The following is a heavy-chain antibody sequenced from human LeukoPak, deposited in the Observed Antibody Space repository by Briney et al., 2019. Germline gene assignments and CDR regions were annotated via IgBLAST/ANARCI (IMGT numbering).Heavy chain of an antibody. D-gene: IGHD6-6*01. V-gene: IGHV3-30*03. J-gene: IGHJ4*02. CDR1: GFTFSSYG. CDR2: ISYDGSNK. Sequence: PGGSLRLSCAASGFTFSSYGMHWVRQAPGKGLEWVAVISYDGSNKYYADSVKGRFTISRDNSKNTLYLQMNSLRAEDTAVYYCVGQLVDPLLFDYWGQGTLVTVSS. CDR3: VGQLVDPLLFDY.